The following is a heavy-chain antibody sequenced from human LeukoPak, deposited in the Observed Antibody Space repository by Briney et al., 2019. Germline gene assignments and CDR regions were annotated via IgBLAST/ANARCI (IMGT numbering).Heavy chain of an antibody. Sequence: KPGESLKISCKDSGYSFTSYWIGLVRQMPGKGLEWMGIIYPGDSDTRYSPSFQGQVTISADKSINTAYLQWSSLKASDTAIYYCARRGEAMDPFDYWGQGTLVTVSS. V-gene: IGHV5-51*01. D-gene: IGHD5-18*01. CDR3: ARRGEAMDPFDY. CDR1: GYSFTSYW. J-gene: IGHJ4*02. CDR2: IYPGDSDT.